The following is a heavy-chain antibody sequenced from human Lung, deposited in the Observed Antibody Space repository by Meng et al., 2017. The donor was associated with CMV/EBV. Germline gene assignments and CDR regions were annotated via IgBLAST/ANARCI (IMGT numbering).Heavy chain of an antibody. CDR3: ARTPVRFCNTHMCYAFDY. CDR1: ADPITNYF. J-gene: IGHJ4*02. Sequence: QEQLRESDQTLSSPPEPLSATCLFSADPITNYFWSWVRQPAGKGLEWIGRLYPDGSTDYNPSLSSRLTLSLDTSKIRFSLKLRSVTAADTAIYYCARTPVRFCNTHMCYAFDYWGQGALVTVSS. D-gene: IGHD2-2*01. V-gene: IGHV4-4*07. CDR2: LYPDGST.